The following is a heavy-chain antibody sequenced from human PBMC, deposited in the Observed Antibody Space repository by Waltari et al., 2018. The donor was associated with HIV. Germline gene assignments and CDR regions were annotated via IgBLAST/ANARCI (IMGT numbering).Heavy chain of an antibody. Sequence: EVQVVESGGGLVKPGGSLRLSCAASGLLVGGNYMTWAGQAPGKGLECVSVIYSGGSTYYVDSVKGRFTISRDNSKNTLYLQMNSLRAEDTAVYYCARDNPAYDSSGYYYGMDVWGQGTTVTVSS. CDR1: GLLVGGNY. CDR2: IYSGGST. J-gene: IGHJ6*02. V-gene: IGHV3-66*01. D-gene: IGHD3-22*01. CDR3: ARDNPAYDSSGYYYGMDV.